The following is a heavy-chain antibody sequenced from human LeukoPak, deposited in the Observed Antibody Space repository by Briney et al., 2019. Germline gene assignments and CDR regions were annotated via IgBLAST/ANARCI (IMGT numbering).Heavy chain of an antibody. CDR1: GFTFSSYA. Sequence: PGGSLTLSCAASGFTFSSYAMSWVRQAPGKGLEWVSAISGSGGSTYYADSVKGRFTISRDNSKNTLYLQMNSLRAEDTAVYYCAKAGSDYYDSSGYYPFFDYWGQGTLVTVSS. CDR3: AKAGSDYYDSSGYYPFFDY. J-gene: IGHJ4*02. V-gene: IGHV3-23*01. D-gene: IGHD3-22*01. CDR2: ISGSGGST.